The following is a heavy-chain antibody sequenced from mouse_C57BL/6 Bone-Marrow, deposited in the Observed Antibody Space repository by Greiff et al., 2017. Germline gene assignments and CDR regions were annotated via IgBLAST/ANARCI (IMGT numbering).Heavy chain of an antibody. V-gene: IGHV1-85*01. CDR2: IYPRDGST. J-gene: IGHJ1*03. Sequence: VQLQQSGPELVKPGASVKLSCKASGYTFTSYDINWVKQRPGQGLEWIGWIYPRDGSTKYNEKFKGKATLTVDTSSSKAYMELHSLTSEDSAVYFCARLEFDGSGGDWYFDVWGTGTTVTVSS. D-gene: IGHD1-1*01. CDR1: GYTFTSYD. CDR3: ARLEFDGSGGDWYFDV.